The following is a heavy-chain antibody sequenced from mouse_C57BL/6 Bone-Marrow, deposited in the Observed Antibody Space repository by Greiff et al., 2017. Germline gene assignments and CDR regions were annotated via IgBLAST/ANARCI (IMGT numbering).Heavy chain of an antibody. CDR3: ARDGDYSKDYFDY. V-gene: IGHV1-76*01. CDR1: GYTFTDYY. CDR2: IYPGSGNT. D-gene: IGHD2-5*01. J-gene: IGHJ2*01. Sequence: VQGVESGAELVRPGASVKLSCKASGYTFTDYYINWVKQRPGQGLEWIARIYPGSGNTYYNEKFKGKATLTAEKSSSTAYMQLSSLTSEDSAVYFCARDGDYSKDYFDYWGQGTTLTVSS.